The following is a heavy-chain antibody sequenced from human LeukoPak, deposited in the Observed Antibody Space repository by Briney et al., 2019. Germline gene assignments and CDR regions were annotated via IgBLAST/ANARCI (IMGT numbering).Heavy chain of an antibody. CDR2: IYYTENT. D-gene: IGHD1-26*01. V-gene: IGHV4-39*07. J-gene: IGHJ4*02. Sequence: PSETLSLTCTVSGGSISGSSYYWGWIRQPPGKGLEWIGSIYYTENTNYNPSLNGRVTMSLDKSRNQLSLSLTSVTAADTAIYYCSRESGAFCPFGYWGQGTLVIVPP. CDR3: SRESGAFCPFGY. CDR1: GGSISGSSYY.